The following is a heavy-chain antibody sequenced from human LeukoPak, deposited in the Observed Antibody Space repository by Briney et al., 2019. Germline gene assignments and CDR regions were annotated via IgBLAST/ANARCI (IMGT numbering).Heavy chain of an antibody. CDR3: ARDMSTAVTPISYAFDV. V-gene: IGHV1-46*01. J-gene: IGHJ3*01. Sequence: GASVKVSCKASEKTFTNYYMHWVRQAPGQGLEWLGIINPNGGRTAYAQNFQGRVSMTRDTSTTTVYMELSSLRSDDTAVYYCARDMSTAVTPISYAFDVWGQGTMVTVSS. CDR2: INPNGGRT. D-gene: IGHD4-23*01. CDR1: EKTFTNYY.